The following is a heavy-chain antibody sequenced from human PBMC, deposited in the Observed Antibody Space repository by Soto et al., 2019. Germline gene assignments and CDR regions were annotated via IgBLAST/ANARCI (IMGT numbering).Heavy chain of an antibody. CDR1: GGSFSGYY. J-gene: IGHJ5*02. V-gene: IGHV4-34*02. CDR2: INHTGRS. Sequence: QVQLQQWGAGLLKPSETLSLTCAVYGGSFSGYYWTWIRQPPGKGLEWIGEINHTGRSSYNPSLKSRVTISVDTSKDQFSLKLTSVTAADAALYYCARGLGTFDPWGQGTLVTVSS. D-gene: IGHD3-10*01. CDR3: ARGLGTFDP.